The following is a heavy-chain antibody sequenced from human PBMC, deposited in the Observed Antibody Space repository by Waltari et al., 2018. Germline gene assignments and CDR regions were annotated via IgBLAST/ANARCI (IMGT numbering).Heavy chain of an antibody. CDR2: VSAYSGNT. CDR1: GYTFTSYG. CDR3: ARESVTSYGVVRGAFDI. J-gene: IGHJ3*02. D-gene: IGHD3-3*01. V-gene: IGHV1-18*01. Sequence: QVQLVQSGAEVQKPGAPVKFSCKASGYTFTSYGISWVRQAPGRGLGWMGWVSAYSGNTNYEQWHQGRVTITTDASKSTGYMELRSLRADDTAVYYCARESVTSYGVVRGAFDIWGQGTMVTVSS.